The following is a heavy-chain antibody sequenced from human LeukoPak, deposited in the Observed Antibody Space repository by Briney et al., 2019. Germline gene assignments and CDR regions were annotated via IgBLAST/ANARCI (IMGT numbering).Heavy chain of an antibody. CDR2: ISYDGSNK. CDR3: AKDPYSSTPNWFDP. Sequence: GGSLRLSCAASGFSFSNYGVHWVRQAPGEGLEWVALISYDGSNKYYGDSVKGLFTISRDNSRNTLYLQMNSLRPEDTAVYYCAKDPYSSTPNWFDPWGQGTLVTVSS. CDR1: GFSFSNYG. J-gene: IGHJ5*02. V-gene: IGHV3-30*18. D-gene: IGHD6-13*01.